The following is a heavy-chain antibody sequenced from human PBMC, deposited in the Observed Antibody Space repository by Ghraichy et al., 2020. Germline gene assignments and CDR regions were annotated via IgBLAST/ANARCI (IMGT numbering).Heavy chain of an antibody. CDR2: ITRSGGTT. Sequence: SLNISCTSSEVSFSQYDMNWVRQSPGKGLEWIGYITRSGGTTDHAGLVGGRFRISKDINRNLLYLQLNNLREDDTATYYCARDYYDFWSGLLYAMDVWGQGTTVTVSS. V-gene: IGHV3-48*03. J-gene: IGHJ6*02. CDR3: ARDYYDFWSGLLYAMDV. D-gene: IGHD3-3*01. CDR1: EVSFSQYD.